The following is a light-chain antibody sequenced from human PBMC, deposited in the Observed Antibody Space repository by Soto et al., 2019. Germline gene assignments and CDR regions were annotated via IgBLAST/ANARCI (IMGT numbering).Light chain of an antibody. CDR2: EVS. CDR3: SSYTNSRSRV. CDR1: SSDVGGYNY. V-gene: IGLV2-14*01. J-gene: IGLJ3*02. Sequence: QSALTQPASVSGSPGQSITISCTGTSSDVGGYNYVSWYQQHPGNAPKLMIYEVSHRPSGVSNRFSGSKSGNTASLTISGRQAEDEADYYCSSYTNSRSRVFGGGTKLTVL.